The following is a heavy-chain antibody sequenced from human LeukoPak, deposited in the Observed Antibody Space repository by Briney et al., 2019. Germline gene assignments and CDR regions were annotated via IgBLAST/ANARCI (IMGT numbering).Heavy chain of an antibody. V-gene: IGHV5-51*01. CDR2: IYPGDSDT. CDR3: ARTNYYSDSSGYYYYMDV. CDR1: GYSLTTSW. D-gene: IGHD3-22*01. J-gene: IGHJ6*03. Sequence: GESLKISCKGSGYSLTTSWIGWVRQMPGKGLEWMGIIYPGDSDTRYSPSFQGQVTISADKSISTAYLQWSSLKASDTAMYYCARTNYYSDSSGYYYYMDVWGKGTTVTVSS.